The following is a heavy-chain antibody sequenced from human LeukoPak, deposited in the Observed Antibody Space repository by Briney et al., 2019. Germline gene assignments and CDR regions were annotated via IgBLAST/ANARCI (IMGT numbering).Heavy chain of an antibody. J-gene: IGHJ2*01. V-gene: IGHV3-21*01. CDR1: GFIFRSSS. Sequence: GGSLRLSCAASGFIFRSSSMNWVRQAPGKGLEWVSSISSGTTYIYYADSVKGRFTISKDNAKNSLYLQMNSLRAEDTAVYYCARDPGSSSTNWYFDLWGRGTLVTVSS. CDR3: ARDPGSSSTNWYFDL. CDR2: ISSGTTYI. D-gene: IGHD6-13*01.